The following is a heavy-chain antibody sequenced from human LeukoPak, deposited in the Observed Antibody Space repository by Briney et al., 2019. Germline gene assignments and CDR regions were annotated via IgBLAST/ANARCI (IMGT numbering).Heavy chain of an antibody. CDR1: GFTFSSYA. Sequence: GRSLRLSCAASGFTFSSYAMHWVRQAPGKGLEWVAVISYDGSNKYYADPVKGRFTISRDNSKNTLYLQMNSLRAEDTAVYYCARGRSGSTFPHSYYFDYWGQGTLVTVSS. J-gene: IGHJ4*02. CDR2: ISYDGSNK. CDR3: ARGRSGSTFPHSYYFDY. D-gene: IGHD1-26*01. V-gene: IGHV3-30-3*01.